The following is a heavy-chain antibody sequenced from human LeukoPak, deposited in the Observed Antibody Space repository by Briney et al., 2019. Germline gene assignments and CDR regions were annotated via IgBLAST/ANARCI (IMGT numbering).Heavy chain of an antibody. D-gene: IGHD5-24*01. CDR1: GFTFSNAW. J-gene: IGHJ4*02. Sequence: GGSLRLSCAASGFTFSNAWMSWVRQAPGKGLEWVANIKQDGSEKYYVDSVKGRFTISRDNAKNSLYLQMNSLRAEDTAVYYCASGERWLPSDYWGQGTLVTVSS. CDR3: ASGERWLPSDY. V-gene: IGHV3-7*01. CDR2: IKQDGSEK.